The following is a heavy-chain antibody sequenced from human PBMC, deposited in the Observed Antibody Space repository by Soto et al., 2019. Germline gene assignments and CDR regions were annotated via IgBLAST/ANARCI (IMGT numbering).Heavy chain of an antibody. Sequence: PGGSLRLSCAVSGFTFSSYGMHWVRQAPGKGLEWVSGINWNGGSTGYADSVKGRFTISRDNAKNSLYLQMNSLRAEDTALYYCARDDYYDSSGSKTFDYWGQGTLVTVSS. V-gene: IGHV3-20*04. CDR1: GFTFSSYG. CDR2: INWNGGST. J-gene: IGHJ4*02. CDR3: ARDDYYDSSGSKTFDY. D-gene: IGHD3-22*01.